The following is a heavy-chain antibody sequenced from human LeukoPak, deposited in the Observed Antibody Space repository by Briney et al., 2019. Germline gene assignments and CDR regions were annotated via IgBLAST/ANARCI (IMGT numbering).Heavy chain of an antibody. CDR2: ISYDGGIT. Sequence: GRSLRLSCAASGFTFSSDAMHWVRQAPGKGLEWGAVISYDGGITNYADSVKGRFTISRDNSKNTLYLQLNSLSPEAAAVYYCARDSTYYYASGSSGPHYFDYWGQGTLVTVPS. J-gene: IGHJ4*02. CDR3: ARDSTYYYASGSSGPHYFDY. CDR1: GFTFSSDA. V-gene: IGHV3-30*01. D-gene: IGHD3-10*01.